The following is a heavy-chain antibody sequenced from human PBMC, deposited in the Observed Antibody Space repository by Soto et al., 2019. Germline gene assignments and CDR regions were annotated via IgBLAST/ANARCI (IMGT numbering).Heavy chain of an antibody. V-gene: IGHV1-3*01. CDR2: VNPGNDNT. CDR3: ARGVGGSWTDGFFDS. D-gene: IGHD1-1*01. CDR1: AYTFTTYA. Sequence: ASVKVSCKASAYTFTTYAIHWVRHAPGQRLEWMGWVNPGNDNTAYPQKFHGRVTITRDTSASTAYMELSSLRSEDTAVYFCARGVGGSWTDGFFDSRRQGTRVSVS. J-gene: IGHJ4*02.